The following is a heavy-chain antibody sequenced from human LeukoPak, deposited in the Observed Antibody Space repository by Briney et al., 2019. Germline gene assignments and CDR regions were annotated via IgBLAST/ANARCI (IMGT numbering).Heavy chain of an antibody. D-gene: IGHD3-3*01. CDR1: GRSISNYY. CDR3: ARVYRDDFWSGYSTHFDS. CDR2: INYSGSA. V-gene: IGHV4-59*01. J-gene: IGHJ4*02. Sequence: TSETLSLTCTVSGRSISNYYWTWIRQPPGKGLEWIGYINYSGSANYNPSLKSRVTMSVDTSKYQLSLKLTSVTAADTAVYSCARVYRDDFWSGYSTHFDSWGQGTLVTVSS.